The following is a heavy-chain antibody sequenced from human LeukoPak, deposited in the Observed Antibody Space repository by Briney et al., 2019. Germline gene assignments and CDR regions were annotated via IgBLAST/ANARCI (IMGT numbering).Heavy chain of an antibody. CDR1: GGTFSSYA. CDR2: IIPIFGTA. Sequence: SVKVSCKASGGTFSSYAISWVRQAPGQGLEWMGGIIPIFGTANYAQKFQGRVSITTDESTSTAYMELSSLRSEDTAVYYCARDPVKYSSSSLAAREYFQHWGQGTLVTVSS. J-gene: IGHJ1*01. CDR3: ARDPVKYSSSSLAAREYFQH. V-gene: IGHV1-69*05. D-gene: IGHD6-6*01.